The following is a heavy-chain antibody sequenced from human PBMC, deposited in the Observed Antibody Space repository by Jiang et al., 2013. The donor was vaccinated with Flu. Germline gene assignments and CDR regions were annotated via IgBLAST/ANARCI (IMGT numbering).Heavy chain of an antibody. J-gene: IGHJ4*02. D-gene: IGHD5-12*01. CDR2: ISYDGRNK. CDR1: GFIFNDYA. Sequence: QLLESGGGVVQPGRSLRLSCAASGFIFNDYAMHWVRQAPGKGLEWVAVISYDGRNKYSAESLKGRFTVSRDNSKNTLYLQMNSLRVEDTAVYYCAKGRYSGYDAFLDYWGQGALVTVSS. CDR3: AKGRYSGYDAFLDY. V-gene: IGHV3-30*18.